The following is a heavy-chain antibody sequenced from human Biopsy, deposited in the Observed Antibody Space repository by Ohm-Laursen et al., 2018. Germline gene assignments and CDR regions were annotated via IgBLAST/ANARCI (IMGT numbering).Heavy chain of an antibody. CDR1: GGTFSNYG. CDR2: NIPNLGTG. V-gene: IGHV1-69*06. D-gene: IGHD3-9*01. J-gene: IGHJ1*01. Sequence: VASVKVSCKAPGGTFSNYGVNWVRQAPGQGLEWLGGNIPNLGTGNYAQKFQDRVTVAADTSTRTTTMELRSLRSDDTAMYYCATKLTGYFHHWGQGTLVIVSS. CDR3: ATKLTGYFHH.